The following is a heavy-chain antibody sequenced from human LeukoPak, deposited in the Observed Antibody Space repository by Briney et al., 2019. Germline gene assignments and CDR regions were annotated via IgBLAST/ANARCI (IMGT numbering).Heavy chain of an antibody. CDR1: GLTFSSYA. J-gene: IGHJ4*02. CDR2: ISGSGGST. CDR3: AKDRSTIFGVVYYLDY. D-gene: IGHD3-3*01. V-gene: IGHV3-23*01. Sequence: GGSLRLSCAASGLTFSSYAMSWVRQAPGKGLEWGSAISGSGGSTYYADSVKGRFTISRDNSKNTLYLQMNSLRAEDTAVYYCAKDRSTIFGVVYYLDYWGQGTLVTVSS.